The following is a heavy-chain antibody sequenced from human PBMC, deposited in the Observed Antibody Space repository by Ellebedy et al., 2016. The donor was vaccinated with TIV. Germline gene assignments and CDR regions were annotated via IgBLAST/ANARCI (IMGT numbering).Heavy chain of an antibody. D-gene: IGHD4-17*01. Sequence: SETLSLXXTVSGGSISSSSYYWGWIRQPPGKGLEWIGSIYYSGSTYYNPSLKSRVTISVDTSKNQFSLKLSSVTAADTAVYYCARHQTTVTTLGYWGQGTLVTVSS. CDR1: GGSISSSSYY. V-gene: IGHV4-39*01. CDR2: IYYSGST. J-gene: IGHJ4*02. CDR3: ARHQTTVTTLGY.